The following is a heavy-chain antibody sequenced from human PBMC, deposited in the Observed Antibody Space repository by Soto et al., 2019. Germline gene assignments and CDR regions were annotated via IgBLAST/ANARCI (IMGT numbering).Heavy chain of an antibody. CDR2: IVPIVGTT. J-gene: IGHJ4*02. CDR1: GGTFSSYA. V-gene: IGHV1-69*13. D-gene: IGHD6-19*01. CDR3: VRVVAIPGCPDH. Sequence: SVKVSCKTSGGTFSSYAISWVRQAPGQGLEWMGGIVPIVGTTTYAQKFQGRVTIAADEATSTAYMQLSRLRSDDTSVDYCVRVVAIPGCPDHWGQGTLVTASS.